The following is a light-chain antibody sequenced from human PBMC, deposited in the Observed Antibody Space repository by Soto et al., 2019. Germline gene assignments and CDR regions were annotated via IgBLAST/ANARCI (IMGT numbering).Light chain of an antibody. CDR1: YDSYSS. V-gene: IGKV1-9*01. CDR3: QQLSHYPYT. J-gene: IGKJ2*01. CDR2: DSS. Sequence: DIQLTQSQSFLSASVEDRVTISCRASYDSYSSLAWYQHEPGKPPKLLIYDSSTLQTGVPSRFTGSGSGRKFTLTISGLQFGDFATYFCQQLSHYPYTFGQGTKLEI.